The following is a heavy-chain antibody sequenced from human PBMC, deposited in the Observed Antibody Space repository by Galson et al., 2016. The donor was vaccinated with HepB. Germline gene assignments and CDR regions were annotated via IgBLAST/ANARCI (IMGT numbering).Heavy chain of an antibody. CDR1: GFTFNSYW. CDR2: IKQDGSEK. Sequence: SLRLSCAASGFTFNSYWMAWVRQAPGKGLEWVANIKQDGSEKYYVDSVKGRFTISRDNATNSPYLQTNSLRVEDTAVYYCACPTGGNWTDYWGQGTLVTVSS. CDR3: ACPTGGNWTDY. V-gene: IGHV3-7*05. D-gene: IGHD1-1*01. J-gene: IGHJ4*02.